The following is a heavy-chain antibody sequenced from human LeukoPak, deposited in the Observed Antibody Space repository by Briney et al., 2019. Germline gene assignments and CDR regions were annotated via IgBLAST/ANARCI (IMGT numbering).Heavy chain of an antibody. CDR2: IYYSGST. V-gene: IGHV4-59*08. CDR1: GGSMNSYY. Sequence: SETLSLTCTVSGGSMNSYYWSWIRQPPGKGLVWIGYIYYSGSTNYNPSLKSRVTISVDTSKNQFSLKLSSVTAADTAVYCARQSYSSSWGSYYFDYWGQGTLVTVSS. CDR3: ARQSYSSSWGSYYFDY. J-gene: IGHJ4*02. D-gene: IGHD6-13*01.